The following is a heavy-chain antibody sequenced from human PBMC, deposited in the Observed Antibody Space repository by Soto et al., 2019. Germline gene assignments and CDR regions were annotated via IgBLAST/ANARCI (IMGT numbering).Heavy chain of an antibody. D-gene: IGHD4-4*01. CDR2: IYWDDDK. CDR3: VHHVTGGSFDV. CDR1: GFSLTTNGVG. Sequence: QITLKESGPTVVKPTQTLTLTCTFSGFSLTTNGVGVGWIRQPPGKALEWLALIYWDDDKRYSPTLKNRLAITKDISKNQVVLTLTDVDPVDAATYFCVHHVTGGSFDVWGQGSRVTVSS. V-gene: IGHV2-5*02. J-gene: IGHJ3*01.